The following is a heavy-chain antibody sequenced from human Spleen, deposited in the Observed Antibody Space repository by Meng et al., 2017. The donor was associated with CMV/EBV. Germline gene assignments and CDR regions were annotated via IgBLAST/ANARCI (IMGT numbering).Heavy chain of an antibody. D-gene: IGHD4-17*01. J-gene: IGHJ4*02. V-gene: IGHV3-48*03. CDR2: ISSSGSA. Sequence: GESLKISCAVSGFTLSRHWMFWVRPAPGKGLEWLSYISSSGSADYADSVKGRFTISRDNTKNSLYLLMNSLRAEDTAVYYCATDLGGDQDYWGQGTLVTVSS. CDR1: GFTLSRHW. CDR3: ATDLGGDQDY.